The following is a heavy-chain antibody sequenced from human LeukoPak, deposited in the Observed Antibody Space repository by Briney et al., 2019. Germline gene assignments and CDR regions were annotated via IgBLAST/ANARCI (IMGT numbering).Heavy chain of an antibody. CDR1: GFTFSSYA. CDR3: ARAPGYYGDPFDY. J-gene: IGHJ4*02. Sequence: GGSLRLSCAASGFTFSSYAFNWVRQAPGKGLEWVSCISSSTTYIYYAASVKGRFTISRDNAKNSLYLQMNSLRVEDTAVYYCARAPGYYGDPFDYWGQGTLVTVSS. V-gene: IGHV3-21*01. D-gene: IGHD4-17*01. CDR2: ISSSTTYI.